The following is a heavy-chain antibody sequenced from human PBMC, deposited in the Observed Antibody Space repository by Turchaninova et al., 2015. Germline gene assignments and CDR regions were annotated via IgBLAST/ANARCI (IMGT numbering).Heavy chain of an antibody. V-gene: IGHV3-30-3*01. J-gene: IGHJ4*02. CDR3: ARSESYSYFDY. CDR2: ITYEGSNK. D-gene: IGHD2-15*01. CDR1: GFTFSSYS. Sequence: QVQLVDSGGGVVQPGRSLRLSCAASGFTFSSYSMHWVRQAAGKGLGGVAVITYEGSNKYYGDSVKGRFTISRDNSKKTGDLQMNSLRAEDTAVYYCARSESYSYFDYWGQGTLVTVSS.